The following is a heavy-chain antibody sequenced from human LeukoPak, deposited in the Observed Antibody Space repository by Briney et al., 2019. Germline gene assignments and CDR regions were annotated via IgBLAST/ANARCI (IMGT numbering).Heavy chain of an antibody. CDR2: IYYTGST. J-gene: IGHJ5*02. CDR3: ARHRGSSSEFDP. Sequence: SETLSLTCTVSGGSVSSGAYYWGWIRQPPGKGLEWIGTIYYTGSTYYNPSLKSRVTMSVDTSKNQFSLKLSSVTAADTAVYYCARHRGSSSEFDPWGLGTLVTISS. D-gene: IGHD6-6*01. CDR1: GGSVSSGAYY. V-gene: IGHV4-39*01.